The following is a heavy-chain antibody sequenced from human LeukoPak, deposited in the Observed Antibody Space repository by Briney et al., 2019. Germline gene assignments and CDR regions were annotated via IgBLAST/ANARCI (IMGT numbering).Heavy chain of an antibody. CDR1: GFTFSDYY. CDR2: ISGSGSTI. D-gene: IGHD2-15*01. J-gene: IGHJ6*02. V-gene: IGHV3-11*01. Sequence: GGSLRLSCAASGFTFSDYYMSWIRQAPGQGLEWVSYISGSGSTIYYADYLKGRFTISRDNAKNSLYLEMNSLRAEDTAVYYCARDRRYCSGGSCYSNYYYYYGMDVWGQGTTVTVSS. CDR3: ARDRRYCSGGSCYSNYYYYYGMDV.